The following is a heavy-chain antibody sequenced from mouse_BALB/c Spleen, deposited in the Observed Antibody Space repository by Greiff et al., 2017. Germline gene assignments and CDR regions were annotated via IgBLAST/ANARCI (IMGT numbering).Heavy chain of an antibody. Sequence: EVQLVESGGGLVQPKGSLKLSCAASGFTFNTYAMHWVCQAPGKGLEWVARIRSKSNNYATYYADSVKDRFTISRDDSQSMLYLQMNNLKTEDTAMYYCVRGGVDAMDYWGQGTSVTVSS. CDR1: GFTFNTYA. D-gene: IGHD1-1*01. J-gene: IGHJ4*01. CDR3: VRGGVDAMDY. CDR2: IRSKSNNYAT. V-gene: IGHV10-3*03.